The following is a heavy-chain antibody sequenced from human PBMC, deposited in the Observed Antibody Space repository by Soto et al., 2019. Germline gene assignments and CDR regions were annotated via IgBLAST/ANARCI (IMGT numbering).Heavy chain of an antibody. D-gene: IGHD3-22*01. CDR1: GFTFSSYA. Sequence: GSLRLSCAASGFTFSSYAMHWVRQAPGKGLEWVAVISYDGSNKYYADSVKGRFTISRDNSKNTLYLQMNSLRAEDTAVYYCARDPYYYDSSGYYGPDYWGQGTLVTGSS. J-gene: IGHJ4*02. CDR2: ISYDGSNK. V-gene: IGHV3-30-3*01. CDR3: ARDPYYYDSSGYYGPDY.